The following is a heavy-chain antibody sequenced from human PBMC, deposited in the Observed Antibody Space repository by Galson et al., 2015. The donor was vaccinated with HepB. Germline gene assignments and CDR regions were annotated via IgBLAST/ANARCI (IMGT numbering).Heavy chain of an antibody. Sequence: SLRLSCAASGFTVSSNYMSWVRQAPGKGLEWVSVIYSGGSTYYADSVKGRFTISRDNSKNTLYLQMNSLRAEDTAVYYCATRGITIFGVVMQHAVTGPNDAFDIWGQGTMVTVSS. V-gene: IGHV3-53*01. CDR1: GFTVSSNY. J-gene: IGHJ3*02. D-gene: IGHD3-3*01. CDR3: ATRGITIFGVVMQHAVTGPNDAFDI. CDR2: IYSGGST.